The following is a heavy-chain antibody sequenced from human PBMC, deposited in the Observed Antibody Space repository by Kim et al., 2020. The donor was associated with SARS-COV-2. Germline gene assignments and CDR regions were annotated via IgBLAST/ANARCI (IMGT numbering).Heavy chain of an antibody. J-gene: IGHJ4*02. CDR3: ARDPINYDSSGTIDY. V-gene: IGHV3-11*04. CDR1: GFTFSDYY. Sequence: LSLTCAASGFTFSDYYMSWIRQAPGKGLEWVSYISSSGSTIYYADSVKGRFTISRDNAKNSLYLQMNSLRAEDTAVYYCARDPINYDSSGTIDYWGQGTLVTVSS. CDR2: ISSSGSTI. D-gene: IGHD3-22*01.